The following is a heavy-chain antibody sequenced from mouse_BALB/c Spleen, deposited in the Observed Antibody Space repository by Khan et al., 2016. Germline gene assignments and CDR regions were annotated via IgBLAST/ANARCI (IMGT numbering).Heavy chain of an antibody. D-gene: IGHD2-4*01. CDR2: INTNTGEP. V-gene: IGHV9-3*02. J-gene: IGHJ2*01. CDR1: GYTFTNYG. Sequence: QIQLVQSGPELKKPGETVKISCKASGYTFTNYGMNWVKQAPGKGLKWMGWINTNTGEPTYAEAFKGRFAFSLETSASTAYLQINDLKNEDTATYVCARWVITTTFDYWGQGTTLTVSS. CDR3: ARWVITTTFDY.